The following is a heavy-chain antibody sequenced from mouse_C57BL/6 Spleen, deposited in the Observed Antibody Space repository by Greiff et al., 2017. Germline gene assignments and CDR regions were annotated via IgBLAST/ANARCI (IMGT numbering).Heavy chain of an antibody. CDR1: GFTFSDYY. CDR3: ARADPYLDY. CDR2: INYDGSCP. J-gene: IGHJ2*01. Sequence: EVKLMESEGGLVQPGSSMKLSCTASGFTFSDYYMAWVRQVPEKGLEWVANINYDGSCPYYLDSLKSRFIISRDNAKNILYLQMSSLKSEDTATYYCARADPYLDYWGQGTTLTVSS. V-gene: IGHV5-16*01.